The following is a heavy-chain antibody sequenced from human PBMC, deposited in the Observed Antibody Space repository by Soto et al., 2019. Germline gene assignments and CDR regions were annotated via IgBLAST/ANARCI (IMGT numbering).Heavy chain of an antibody. V-gene: IGHV1-18*01. J-gene: IGHJ6*02. D-gene: IGHD3-3*01. CDR2: ISAYNGNT. CDR3: ARNYDFWGGPSDGMDA. Sequence: ASVKVSCKASGYTFTSYGISWVRQAPGQGLEWMGWISAYNGNTNYAQKLQGRVTMTTDTSTSTAYMELRSLRSDDTAVYYCARNYDFWGGPSDGMDAWGQETTFTVSS. CDR1: GYTFTSYG.